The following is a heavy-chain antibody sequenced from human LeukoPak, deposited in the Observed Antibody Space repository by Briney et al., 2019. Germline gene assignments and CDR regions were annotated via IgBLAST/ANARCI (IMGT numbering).Heavy chain of an antibody. D-gene: IGHD4-23*01. J-gene: IGHJ4*02. CDR3: ARDLLNEGNHLDY. CDR1: GGSISSGGYY. CDR2: IYYSGGT. V-gene: IGHV4-30-4*08. Sequence: PSETLSLTCTVSGGSISSGGYYWSWIRQHPGKGLEWIGYIYYSGGTYYNPSLKSRVTISVDTSKNQFSLKLSSVTAADTAVYYCARDLLNEGNHLDYWGQGTLVTVSS.